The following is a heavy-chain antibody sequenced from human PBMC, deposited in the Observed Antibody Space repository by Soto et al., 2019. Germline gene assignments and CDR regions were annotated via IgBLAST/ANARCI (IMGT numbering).Heavy chain of an antibody. CDR2: LNPKSGNT. Sequence: ASVNVSCKASGYTFTIYDFNWVRQAPGQGLEWMGWLNPKSGNTGSAQKFQGRVTMTVDTSTTTAYMELRSLTSDDRAVYYCAKNGQPPYYYYGMDVWGQGTTVTVSS. J-gene: IGHJ6*02. CDR3: AKNGQPPYYYYGMDV. V-gene: IGHV1-8*01. CDR1: GYTFTIYD. D-gene: IGHD2-8*01.